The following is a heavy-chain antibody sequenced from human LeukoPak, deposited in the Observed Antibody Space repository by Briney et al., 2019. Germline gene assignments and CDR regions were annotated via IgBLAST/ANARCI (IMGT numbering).Heavy chain of an antibody. Sequence: GGSLRLSCAASGFTFSSYWMSWVRQAPGKGLEWVANIKQDGSEKYYVDSVKGRFTISRDNAKNSLYLQVNSLRAEDTAVYYCATTAAGGYSSAYFDYWGQGTLVTVSS. V-gene: IGHV3-7*01. CDR3: ATTAAGGYSSAYFDY. D-gene: IGHD6-25*01. J-gene: IGHJ4*02. CDR1: GFTFSSYW. CDR2: IKQDGSEK.